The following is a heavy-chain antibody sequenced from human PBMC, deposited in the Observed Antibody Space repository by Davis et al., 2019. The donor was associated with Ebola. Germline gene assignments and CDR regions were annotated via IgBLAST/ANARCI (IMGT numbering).Heavy chain of an antibody. D-gene: IGHD3-3*01. CDR1: GFTFSSYA. Sequence: PGGSLRLSCAASGFTFSSYAMHWVRQAPGKGLEWAAVISYDGSNKYYADSVKGRFTISRDNAKNSLYLQMNSLRAEDTAVYYCAGITIFGVVGYWGQGTLVTVSS. CDR2: ISYDGSNK. V-gene: IGHV3-30-3*01. J-gene: IGHJ4*02. CDR3: AGITIFGVVGY.